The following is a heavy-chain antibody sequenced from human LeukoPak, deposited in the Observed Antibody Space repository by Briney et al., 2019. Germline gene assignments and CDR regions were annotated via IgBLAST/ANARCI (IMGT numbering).Heavy chain of an antibody. J-gene: IGHJ1*01. Sequence: TGGSLRLSCSASGFSFSSFAMHWVRQAPGKGLEYVSAISTNGGSTYYADSVKGRFSISRDNSKNTLYLQMNSLRAEDTAVYYCAAYDSSGYSGKYFQHWGQGTLVTVSS. V-gene: IGHV3-64*04. CDR2: ISTNGGST. CDR1: GFSFSSFA. CDR3: AAYDSSGYSGKYFQH. D-gene: IGHD3-22*01.